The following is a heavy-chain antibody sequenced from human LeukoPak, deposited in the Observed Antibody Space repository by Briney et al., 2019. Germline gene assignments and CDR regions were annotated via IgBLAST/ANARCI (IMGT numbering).Heavy chain of an antibody. CDR3: ARHGGSGLDWFDP. Sequence: KTSETLSLTCTVSGGTISSSSYYWGWIRQPPGKGLEWIGSIYYSGSTYYNPSLKSRVTISVDTSKNQFSLKLSSVTAADTAVYYCARHGGSGLDWFDPWGQGTLVTVSS. CDR2: IYYSGST. V-gene: IGHV4-39*07. J-gene: IGHJ5*02. CDR1: GGTISSSSYY. D-gene: IGHD3-10*01.